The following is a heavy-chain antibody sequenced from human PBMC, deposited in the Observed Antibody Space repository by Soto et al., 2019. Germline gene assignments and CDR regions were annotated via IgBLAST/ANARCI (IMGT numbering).Heavy chain of an antibody. J-gene: IGHJ6*01. CDR1: GYSFTSYW. V-gene: IGHV5-51*01. CDR2: IYPGDSDT. Sequence: GESLKISCKGSGYSFTSYWIGWVRQMPGKGLEWMGTIYPGDSDTRYSPSFQGQVTISADKSISTAYLQWSSLKASDTAMYYCARHGCISFSYYLGDYCDVMAVWRQGTTVTVSA. D-gene: IGHD2-2*01. CDR3: ARHGCISFSYYLGDYCDVMAV.